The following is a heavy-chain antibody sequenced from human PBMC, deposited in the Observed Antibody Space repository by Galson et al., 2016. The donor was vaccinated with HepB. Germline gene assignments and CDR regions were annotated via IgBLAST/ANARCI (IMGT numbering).Heavy chain of an antibody. J-gene: IGHJ4*02. D-gene: IGHD3-22*01. Sequence: TLSLTCTVSGGSISTYFWSWIRQPPGKGLEWIGYSHYSRGTNYNPSLKSRVTISTDTSKNQLSLKLTSVSAADTAVYYCARGLYSNAYSRFDYWGQGTLVIVSS. CDR3: ARGLYSNAYSRFDY. CDR2: SHYSRGT. V-gene: IGHV4-59*01. CDR1: GGSISTYF.